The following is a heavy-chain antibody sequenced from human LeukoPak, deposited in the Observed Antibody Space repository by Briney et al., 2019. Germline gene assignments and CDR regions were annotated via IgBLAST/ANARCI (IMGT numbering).Heavy chain of an antibody. CDR3: ARHAPFEDGNKRGFEY. V-gene: IGHV4-39*01. CDR1: GASISSGSYC. Sequence: SETLSLTCPVSGASISSGSYCWGWVRQPPGKGLEWIASISHSGKTYYNASLKSRVTVSVDTSKNRFSLMLNSLSAADTAVYYCARHAPFEDGNKRGFEYWGQGTLASVSS. J-gene: IGHJ4*02. CDR2: ISHSGKT. D-gene: IGHD2/OR15-2a*01.